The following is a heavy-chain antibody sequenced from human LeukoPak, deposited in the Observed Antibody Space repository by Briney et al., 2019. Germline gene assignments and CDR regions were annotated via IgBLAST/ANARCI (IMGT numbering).Heavy chain of an antibody. CDR2: IRSKANSYAT. V-gene: IGHV3-73*01. CDR1: GFTFSGSA. Sequence: GGSLRLSCAASGFTFSGSAMHWVRQASGKGLEWVGRIRSKANSYATAYAASVKGRFTISRDDSKNTAYLQMNSLRAEDTAVYYCAKWSVVKYYFDYWGQGTLVTVSS. CDR3: AKWSVVKYYFDY. J-gene: IGHJ4*02. D-gene: IGHD3-22*01.